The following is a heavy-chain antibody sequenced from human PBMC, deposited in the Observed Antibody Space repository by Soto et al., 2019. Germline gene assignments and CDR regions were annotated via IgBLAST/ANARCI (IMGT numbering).Heavy chain of an antibody. J-gene: IGHJ4*02. CDR1: GFTFSSYW. CDR3: ARGFEYCSSTSCYFDY. Sequence: GGSLRLSCAASGFTFSSYWMSWVCQAPGKGLEWVANIKQDGSEKYYVDSVKGRFTISRDNAKNSLYLQMNSLRAEDTAVYYCARGFEYCSSTSCYFDYWGQGTLVTVSS. V-gene: IGHV3-7*01. CDR2: IKQDGSEK. D-gene: IGHD2-2*01.